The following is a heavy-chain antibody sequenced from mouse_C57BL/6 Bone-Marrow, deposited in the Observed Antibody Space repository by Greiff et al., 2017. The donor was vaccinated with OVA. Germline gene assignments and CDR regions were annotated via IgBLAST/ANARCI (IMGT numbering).Heavy chain of an antibody. Sequence: VKLQESGPGLVQPSQSLSITCTVSGFSLTSYGVHWVRQSPGKGLEWLGVIWSGGSTDYNAAFISRLSISKDNSKSQVFFKMNSLQADDTAIYYCARNLGDYPAWFAYWGQGTLVTVSA. D-gene: IGHD2-4*01. J-gene: IGHJ3*01. CDR3: ARNLGDYPAWFAY. CDR1: GFSLTSYG. V-gene: IGHV2-2*01. CDR2: IWSGGST.